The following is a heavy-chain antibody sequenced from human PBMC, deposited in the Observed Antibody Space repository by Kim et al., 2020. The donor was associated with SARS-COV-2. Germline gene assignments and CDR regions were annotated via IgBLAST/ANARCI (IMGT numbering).Heavy chain of an antibody. CDR3: ARGPPVAGTVLMWAYFDY. V-gene: IGHV4-39*07. CDR2: IYYSGST. D-gene: IGHD6-19*01. J-gene: IGHJ4*02. Sequence: SETLSLTCTVSGGSISSSSYYWGWIRQPPGKGLEWIGSIYYSGSTYYNPSLKSRVTISVDTSKNQFSLKLSSVTAADTAVYYCARGPPVAGTVLMWAYFDYWGQGTLVTVSS. CDR1: GGSISSSSYY.